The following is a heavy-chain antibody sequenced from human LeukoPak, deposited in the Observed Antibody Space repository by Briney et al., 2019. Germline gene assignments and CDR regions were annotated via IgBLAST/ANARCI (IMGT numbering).Heavy chain of an antibody. J-gene: IGHJ4*02. Sequence: ASVKVSCKASGYTFTGYYMHWVRQAPGQGLEWMGWINPNSGGTNYAQKFQGRVTMTRDTSISTAYMELSRLGSDDTAVYYCARDPPAKCSSTSCFTSYLGYWGQGTLVTVSS. CDR1: GYTFTGYY. CDR2: INPNSGGT. V-gene: IGHV1-2*02. CDR3: ARDPPAKCSSTSCFTSYLGY. D-gene: IGHD2-2*01.